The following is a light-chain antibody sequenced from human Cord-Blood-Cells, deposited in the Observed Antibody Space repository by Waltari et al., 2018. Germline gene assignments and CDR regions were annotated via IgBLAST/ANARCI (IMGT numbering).Light chain of an antibody. J-gene: IGKJ1*01. CDR3: QQSYSTPRT. V-gene: IGKV1-39*01. Sequence: DIQMTQSPSSLSASVGARVTTTCRASQSISSYLNWYQQKPGKAPKLLIYAASSLQSGVTSRFSGSGSGTDFTLTISSLQPEDFATYYCQQSYSTPRTFGQGTKVEIK. CDR2: AAS. CDR1: QSISSY.